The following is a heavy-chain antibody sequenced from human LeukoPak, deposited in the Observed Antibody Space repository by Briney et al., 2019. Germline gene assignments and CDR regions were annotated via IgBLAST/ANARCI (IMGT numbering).Heavy chain of an antibody. D-gene: IGHD3-22*01. CDR2: IYYSGST. V-gene: IGHV4-30-4*01. CDR3: ARARPQTYYYDSSGLARGYFDY. J-gene: IGHJ4*02. Sequence: PSETLSLTCTVSGGSISSGDYYWSWIRQPPGKGLEWIGYIYYSGSTYYNPSPKSRVTISVDTSKNQFSLKLSSVTAADTAVYHCARARPQTYYYDSSGLARGYFDYWGQGTLVTVSS. CDR1: GGSISSGDYY.